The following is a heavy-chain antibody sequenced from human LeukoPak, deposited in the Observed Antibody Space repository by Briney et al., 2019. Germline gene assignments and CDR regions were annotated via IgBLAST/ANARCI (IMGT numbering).Heavy chain of an antibody. CDR1: GGTFSSYA. CDR2: IIPIFGTA. V-gene: IGHV1-69*13. J-gene: IGHJ6*03. Sequence: SVKVSCKASGGTFSSYAISWVRQAPGQGLEWMGGIIPIFGTANYAQKFQGRVTITADESPSTAYMELSSLRSEDTAVYYCARAGCSGGSCYSGYMDVWGKGTTVTISS. D-gene: IGHD2-15*01. CDR3: ARAGCSGGSCYSGYMDV.